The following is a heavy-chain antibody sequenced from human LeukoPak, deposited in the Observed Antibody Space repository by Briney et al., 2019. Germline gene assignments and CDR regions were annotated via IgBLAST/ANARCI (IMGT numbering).Heavy chain of an antibody. V-gene: IGHV4-34*01. CDR1: GESSLSNYY. J-gene: IGHJ4*02. D-gene: IGHD5/OR15-5a*01. CDR3: GRRPSTHLDY. CDR2: INHSGST. Sequence: SETLSLTCAVYGESSLSNYYRSWIRQSPGKGLEWIGEINHSGSTNYNPSLKSRVTISVDTSQNQFSLKLSSVTAADTAVYYCGRRPSTHLDYWGQGTLVTVSS.